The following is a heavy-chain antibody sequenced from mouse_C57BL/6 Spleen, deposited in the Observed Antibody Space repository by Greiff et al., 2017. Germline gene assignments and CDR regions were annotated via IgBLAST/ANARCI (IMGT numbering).Heavy chain of an antibody. CDR3: ARQGGLRGSYYYAMDY. CDR1: GFTFSSYG. Sequence: DVMLVESGGDLVKPGGSLKLSCAASGFTFSSYGMSWVRQTPDKRLEWVATISSGGSYTYYPDSVKGRFTISRDNAKNTLYLQMSSLKSEDTAMYYCARQGGLRGSYYYAMDYWGQGTSVTVSS. J-gene: IGHJ4*01. D-gene: IGHD2-4*01. CDR2: ISSGGSYT. V-gene: IGHV5-6*02.